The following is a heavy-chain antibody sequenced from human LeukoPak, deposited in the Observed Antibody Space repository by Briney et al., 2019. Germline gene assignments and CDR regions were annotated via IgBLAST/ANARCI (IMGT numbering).Heavy chain of an antibody. CDR2: ISSSSSYI. D-gene: IGHD3-10*01. CDR1: GFTFSSYG. Sequence: GGSLRLSCAASGFTFSSYGMHWVRQAPGKGLEWVSSISSSSSYIYYADSVKGRFTISRDNAKNSLYLQMNSLRAEDTAVYYCARHGSGSFDYWGQGTLVTVSS. V-gene: IGHV3-21*01. CDR3: ARHGSGSFDY. J-gene: IGHJ4*02.